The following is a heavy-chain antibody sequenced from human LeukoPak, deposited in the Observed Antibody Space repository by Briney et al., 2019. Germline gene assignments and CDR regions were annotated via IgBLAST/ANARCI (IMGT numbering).Heavy chain of an antibody. CDR1: GFTVSNNY. V-gene: IGHV3-53*01. Sequence: GGSLRLSCAASGFTVSNNYLSWVRQAPGKGLEWVSVIYSDGRTYYADSVKGRFTISRDSSKNTLYLQMNSLRADDTAVYYCARGTGRGMGVWGQGTTVTVS. J-gene: IGHJ6*02. D-gene: IGHD1-1*01. CDR2: IYSDGRT. CDR3: ARGTGRGMGV.